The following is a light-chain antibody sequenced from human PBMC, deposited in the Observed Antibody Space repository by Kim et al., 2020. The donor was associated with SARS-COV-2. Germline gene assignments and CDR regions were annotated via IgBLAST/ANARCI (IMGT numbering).Light chain of an antibody. J-gene: IGKJ3*01. CDR1: QYIRND. Sequence: ASVGYRVTITCRASQYIRNDLGWYQQKPGKAPKLLIYATSNLQTGVPSRFSGSKSGSDFTLTISSLQPEDFATYYCLQDYTFPFTFGPGTKVDIK. CDR3: LQDYTFPFT. V-gene: IGKV1-6*02. CDR2: ATS.